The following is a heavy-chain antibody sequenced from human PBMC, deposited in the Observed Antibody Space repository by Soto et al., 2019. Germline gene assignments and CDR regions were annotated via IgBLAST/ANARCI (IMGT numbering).Heavy chain of an antibody. CDR1: GFTFSSYA. J-gene: IGHJ5*02. V-gene: IGHV3-30-3*01. CDR3: VFVATVTSRFNP. D-gene: IGHD4-4*01. CDR2: ISYDGSNK. Sequence: PWGSLRLSCAASGFTFSSYAMHWVRQAPGKGLEWVAVISYDGSNKYYADSVKGRFTISRDNSKNTLYLQMNSLRAEDTAVYYCVFVATVTSRFNPWGQGTLVTV.